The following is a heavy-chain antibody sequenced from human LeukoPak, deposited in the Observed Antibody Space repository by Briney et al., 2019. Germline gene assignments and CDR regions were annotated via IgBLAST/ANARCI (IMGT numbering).Heavy chain of an antibody. CDR1: GFTFSNYA. Sequence: GGSLRLSCVASGFTFSNYAMHWVRQAPGKGLEYVSAINTNGGSTYYANSVKGRFTISRDNAKNSLYLQMNSLRAEDTAVYYCARDGPMVRGVIKYYYMDVWGKGTTVTVSS. CDR2: INTNGGST. J-gene: IGHJ6*03. V-gene: IGHV3-64*01. D-gene: IGHD3-10*01. CDR3: ARDGPMVRGVIKYYYMDV.